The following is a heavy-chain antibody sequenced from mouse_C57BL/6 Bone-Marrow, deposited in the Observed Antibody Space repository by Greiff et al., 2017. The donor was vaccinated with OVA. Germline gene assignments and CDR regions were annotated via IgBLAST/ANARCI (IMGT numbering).Heavy chain of an antibody. V-gene: IGHV3-8*01. CDR2: ISYSGST. J-gene: IGHJ4*01. D-gene: IGHD2-1*01. Sequence: EVQRVESGPGLAKPSQTLSLTCSVTGYSITSDYWNWIRKFPGNKLEYMGYISYSGSTYYNPSLKSRISITRDTSKNQYYLQLNSVTTEDTATYYCARDDYGNYGAMDYWGQGTSVTVSS. CDR1: GYSITSDY. CDR3: ARDDYGNYGAMDY.